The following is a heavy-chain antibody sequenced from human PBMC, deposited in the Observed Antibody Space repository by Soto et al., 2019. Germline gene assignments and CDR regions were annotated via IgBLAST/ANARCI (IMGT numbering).Heavy chain of an antibody. CDR2: IYSNGDT. CDR1: SDSMNSGGYY. J-gene: IGHJ6*02. D-gene: IGHD6-6*01. V-gene: IGHV4-31*03. CDR3: ARRGGSSSGYYYYAMDV. Sequence: QVQLQESGPGLVKPSQTLSLTCSVSSDSMNSGGYYWSWIRQHPGKGLEWIGYIYSNGDTYYNPSLKSRVTISVDTSKNQVSLNLTSVTAADTAVYYCARRGGSSSGYYYYAMDVWGQGTTVTVSS.